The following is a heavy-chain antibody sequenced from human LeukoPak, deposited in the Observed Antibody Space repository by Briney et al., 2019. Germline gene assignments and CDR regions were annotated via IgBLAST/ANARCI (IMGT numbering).Heavy chain of an antibody. CDR2: ISVSNGNT. V-gene: IGHV1-18*01. CDR1: GYTFTSSG. Sequence: ASVTVSCKASGYTFTSSGISWVRQAPGQGLEWMGWISVSNGNTKYAQKLQGRVTMTTDTSTSTAYMELRSLRSDDTAVYYCARPRNYYDNGGYYNWFDSWGQGTLVTVSS. J-gene: IGHJ5*01. D-gene: IGHD3-22*01. CDR3: ARPRNYYDNGGYYNWFDS.